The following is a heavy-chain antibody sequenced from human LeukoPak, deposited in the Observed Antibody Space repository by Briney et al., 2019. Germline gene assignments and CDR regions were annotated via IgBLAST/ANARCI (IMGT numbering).Heavy chain of an antibody. CDR1: GFTFSSYG. CDR3: ATRNSSGWYPYYYYYMDV. D-gene: IGHD6-19*01. J-gene: IGHJ6*03. CDR2: IRYDGSNK. V-gene: IGHV3-30*02. Sequence: GGSLRLSCAASGFTFSSYGMHWVRQAPGKGLEWVAFIRYDGSNKYYADSVKGRFTISRDNSKNTLYLQMNSLRAEDTAVYYCATRNSSGWYPYYYYYMDVWGKGTTVTISS.